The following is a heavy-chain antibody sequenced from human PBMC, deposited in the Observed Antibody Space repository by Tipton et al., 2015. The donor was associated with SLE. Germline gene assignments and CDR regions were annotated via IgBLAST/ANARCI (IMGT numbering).Heavy chain of an antibody. J-gene: IGHJ4*02. CDR3: ARGSCSGGVCYIDY. Sequence: TLSLTCAVYGGSFSGYSWSWIRQPPGKGLEWIGEIDHFGNTNYNPSLKSRVTVSVDTSKNQFSLQLTSVTPEDTAVYYCARGSCSGGVCYIDYWGQGTLVTVSS. V-gene: IGHV4-34*01. D-gene: IGHD2-8*02. CDR2: IDHFGNT. CDR1: GGSFSGYS.